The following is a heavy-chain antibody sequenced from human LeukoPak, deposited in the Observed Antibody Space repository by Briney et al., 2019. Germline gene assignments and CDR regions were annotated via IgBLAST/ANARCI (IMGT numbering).Heavy chain of an antibody. CDR3: AMSSKEWLQPDY. CDR1: GYTFTNNY. D-gene: IGHD5-12*01. Sequence: ASVKVSCEASGYTFTNNYLHWVRQAPGQGLEWMGVINPIGGSTNYPQQFQGRVTMTSDTSTSTVYMELSSLRSEDTAVYYCAMSSKEWLQPDYWGQGTLVTVSS. V-gene: IGHV1-46*01. J-gene: IGHJ4*02. CDR2: INPIGGST.